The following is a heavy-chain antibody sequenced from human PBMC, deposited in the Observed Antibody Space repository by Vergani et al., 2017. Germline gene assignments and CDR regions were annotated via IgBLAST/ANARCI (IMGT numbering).Heavy chain of an antibody. D-gene: IGHD2-2*01. Sequence: EVQLVPSGAEVTTPGESLKISCQGSGYTFSNYWIGWVRQTPGKGLEWMGTIYPDDSDARYSPSFQGKVTISTEKSSNSAYLQWSSLKASYSAMCNCVLCRSVSIIYVADYWGQGTLVSVSS. CDR1: GYTFSNYW. V-gene: IGHV5-51*01. CDR3: VLCRSVSIIYVADY. J-gene: IGHJ4*02. CDR2: IYPDDSDA.